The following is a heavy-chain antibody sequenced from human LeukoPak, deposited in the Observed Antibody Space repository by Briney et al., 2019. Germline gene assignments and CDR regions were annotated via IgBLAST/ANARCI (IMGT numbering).Heavy chain of an antibody. CDR3: ARLVSTKDYFDY. CDR1: GGSISNYY. CDR2: IYKSGNT. J-gene: IGHJ4*02. Sequence: SETLSLTCTVSGGSISNYYWSWIRHPPGKGLEWIGYIYKSGNTNYNPSLKSRVTTSVDTSKNQFSLNLSSVTAADTAVYYCARLVSTKDYFDYWGQGTLVTVSS. D-gene: IGHD5/OR15-5a*01. V-gene: IGHV4-59*01.